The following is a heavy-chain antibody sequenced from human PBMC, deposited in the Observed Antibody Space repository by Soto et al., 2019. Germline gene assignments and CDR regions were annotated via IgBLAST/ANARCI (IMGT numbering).Heavy chain of an antibody. CDR2: ISGSGVST. CDR1: GFTFSSYA. V-gene: IGHV3-23*01. CDR3: AKDSGYSYGYDAFDI. D-gene: IGHD5-18*01. Sequence: EVQLLESGGGLVQPGGSLRLSCAASGFTFSSYAMSWVRQAPGKGLEWGSAISGSGVSTYYADSVKGRFTISRDNSKNTLDLQMNSLRAEDTAVYYCAKDSGYSYGYDAFDIWGQGTMVTVSS. J-gene: IGHJ3*02.